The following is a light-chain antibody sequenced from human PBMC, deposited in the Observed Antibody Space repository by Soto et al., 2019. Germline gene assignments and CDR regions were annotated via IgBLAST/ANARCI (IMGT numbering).Light chain of an antibody. Sequence: DIQMTQSPSTLSASVGDSVSINCRASQSISAWLAWYQQKPGKAPRLLIYKASTLEIGVPSRFSGSGSGTEFTLTISSLQPDDVAIYYCQQLNSYPRVTFGQGTRLEIK. V-gene: IGKV1-5*03. CDR1: QSISAW. CDR3: QQLNSYPRVT. J-gene: IGKJ5*01. CDR2: KAS.